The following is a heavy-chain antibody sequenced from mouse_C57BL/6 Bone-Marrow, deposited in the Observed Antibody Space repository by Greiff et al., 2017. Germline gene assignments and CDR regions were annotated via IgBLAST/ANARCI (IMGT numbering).Heavy chain of an antibody. D-gene: IGHD1-1*01. V-gene: IGHV1-54*01. Sequence: QVQLQQSGAELVRPGTSVKVSCKASGYAFTNYLIEWVKQRPGQGLEWIGVINPGSGGTNYNEKFKGKATLTADKSSSTAYMQLGSLTSEDSAVYFCARFYYYGSSLFDYWGQGTTLTVSS. CDR3: ARFYYYGSSLFDY. CDR2: INPGSGGT. J-gene: IGHJ2*01. CDR1: GYAFTNYL.